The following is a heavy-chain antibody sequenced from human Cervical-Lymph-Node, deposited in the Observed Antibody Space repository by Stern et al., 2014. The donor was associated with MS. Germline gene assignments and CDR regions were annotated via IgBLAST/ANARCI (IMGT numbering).Heavy chain of an antibody. V-gene: IGHV1-2*06. CDR1: GYTFTGYD. Sequence: QVQLGQSGAEVKKPGASVKVSCKASGYTFTGYDMHWVRQAPGQGLEWMGRINPNSGGTNYAQKFQGRVTMTRDTSISTAYMELSRLRSDDTAVYYCARVGTTGTTSLDYWGQGTLVTVSS. CDR3: ARVGTTGTTSLDY. CDR2: INPNSGGT. J-gene: IGHJ4*02. D-gene: IGHD1-1*01.